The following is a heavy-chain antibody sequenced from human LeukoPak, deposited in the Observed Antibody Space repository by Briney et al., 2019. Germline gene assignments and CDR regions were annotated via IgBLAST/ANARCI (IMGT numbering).Heavy chain of an antibody. Sequence: GGSLRLSCAASGFTFSSYAMSWVRQAPGKGLEWVSAISGSGGSTYYADSVKGRFTISRDNSKNTLYLQMNSLRAEDTAVYYCEKARQLELRYARTTFFDYWGQGTLVTVSS. CDR2: ISGSGGST. CDR1: GFTFSSYA. CDR3: EKARQLELRYARTTFFDY. V-gene: IGHV3-23*01. J-gene: IGHJ4*02. D-gene: IGHD1-7*01.